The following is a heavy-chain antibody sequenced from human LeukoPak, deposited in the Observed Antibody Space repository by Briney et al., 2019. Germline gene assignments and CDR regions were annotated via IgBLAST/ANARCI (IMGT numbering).Heavy chain of an antibody. CDR3: ARDILPTIAAAVI. D-gene: IGHD6-13*01. J-gene: IGHJ3*02. CDR1: GGSISSYY. CDR2: IYYSGST. V-gene: IGHV4-59*01. Sequence: PSGTLSLTCTVSGGSISSYYWSWIRQPPGKGLEWIGYIYYSGSTNYNPSLKSRVTISVDTSKNQFSLKLSSVTAADTAVYYCARDILPTIAAAVIWGQGTMVTVSS.